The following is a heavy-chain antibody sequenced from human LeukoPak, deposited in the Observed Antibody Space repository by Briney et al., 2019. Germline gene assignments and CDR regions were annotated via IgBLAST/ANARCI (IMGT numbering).Heavy chain of an antibody. V-gene: IGHV3-30*18. Sequence: GGSLRLSCAASGFTFSNYGMHWVRQAPGKGLELVAVISYDGSTEQYSDSVKGRSTISRDNSKNTLYLQMDSLRPEDTAVYYCAKDYRRDGYNYYFDYWGQGTLVTLSS. CDR1: GFTFSNYG. J-gene: IGHJ4*02. CDR3: AKDYRRDGYNYYFDY. D-gene: IGHD5-24*01. CDR2: ISYDGSTE.